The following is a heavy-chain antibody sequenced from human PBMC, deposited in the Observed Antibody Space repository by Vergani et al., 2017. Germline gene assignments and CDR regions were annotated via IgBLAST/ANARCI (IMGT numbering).Heavy chain of an antibody. V-gene: IGHV3-NL1*01. CDR2: IKSDGSIT. Sequence: QVQLVESGGGVVQSGGSLRLSCAASGFTFSSYGMHWVRQAPGKGLLWVSRIKSDGSITAYADSVKGRFTISRDNSKNTVYLQMNSLKAEDRATYYCAREERSNTSPFVGDWGQGTLVTV. CDR1: GFTFSSYG. D-gene: IGHD2/OR15-2a*01. CDR3: AREERSNTSPFVGD. J-gene: IGHJ4*02.